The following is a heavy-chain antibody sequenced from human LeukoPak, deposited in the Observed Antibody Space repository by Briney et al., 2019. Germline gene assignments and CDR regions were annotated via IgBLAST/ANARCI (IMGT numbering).Heavy chain of an antibody. CDR1: GYTLTELS. D-gene: IGHD2-2*01. Sequence: GASVKVSCKVSGYTLTELSMHWVRQAPGKGREWMGGFDPEDGETIYAQKLQGRVTMTTDTSTSTAYMELRSLRSDDTAVYYCARISSIVVVSAAPWDKGYYFDCWGQGTLVTVSS. V-gene: IGHV1-24*01. CDR3: ARISSIVVVSAAPWDKGYYFDC. CDR2: FDPEDGET. J-gene: IGHJ4*02.